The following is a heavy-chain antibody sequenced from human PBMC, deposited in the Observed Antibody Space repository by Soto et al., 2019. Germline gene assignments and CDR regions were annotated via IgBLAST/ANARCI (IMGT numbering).Heavy chain of an antibody. V-gene: IGHV1-18*01. Sequence: ASVKVSCKASGYTSTSYGISWVRQAPGQGLEWMGWISAYNGNTIYAQKFQGRVTMTEDTSTDTAYMELSSLRSEDTAVYYCATSSITMIVVVTQGSFDYWGQGTLVTVS. CDR2: ISAYNGNT. CDR3: ATSSITMIVVVTQGSFDY. J-gene: IGHJ4*02. CDR1: GYTSTSYG. D-gene: IGHD3-22*01.